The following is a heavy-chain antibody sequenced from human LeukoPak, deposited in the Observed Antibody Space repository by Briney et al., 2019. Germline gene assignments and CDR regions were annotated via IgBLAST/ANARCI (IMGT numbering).Heavy chain of an antibody. Sequence: GGSLRLSCAASGFTFSNAWMSWVRQAPGKGLEWVGRIKSKTDGGTTNYAAPVKGRFTISRDDSKNTLYLQMNSLKTEDTAVYYCPTGLLVGATGMSDYWGQGTLVTVSS. V-gene: IGHV3-15*01. D-gene: IGHD1-26*01. CDR2: IKSKTDGGTT. CDR3: PTGLLVGATGMSDY. CDR1: GFTFSNAW. J-gene: IGHJ4*02.